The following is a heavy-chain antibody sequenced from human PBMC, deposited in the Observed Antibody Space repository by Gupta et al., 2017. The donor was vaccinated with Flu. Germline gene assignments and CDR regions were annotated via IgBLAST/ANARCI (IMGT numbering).Heavy chain of an antibody. Sequence: EVQLVESGGGLVQPGGSLRLSCDASGFTLSTYAIHWVRQAPGKGLEYVSAISSNGGSTYYANSVKGRFTISRDNSKNTLYLQMGSLRAEDMGVYYCARGQWQLQLEDYYYGMDVWGQGTTVTVSS. CDR1: GFTLSTYA. CDR2: ISSNGGST. D-gene: IGHD2-15*01. CDR3: ARGQWQLQLEDYYYGMDV. V-gene: IGHV3-64*01. J-gene: IGHJ6*02.